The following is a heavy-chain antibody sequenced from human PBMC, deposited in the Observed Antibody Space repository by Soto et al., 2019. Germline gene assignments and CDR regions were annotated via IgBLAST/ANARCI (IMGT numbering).Heavy chain of an antibody. D-gene: IGHD5-18*01. V-gene: IGHV1-2*04. CDR1: GYTFTGYY. CDR3: ARDRAVDTAMVRGYFDY. J-gene: IGHJ4*02. CDR2: INPDSGGT. Sequence: GASVKVSCKASGYTFTGYYMHWVRQAPGQGLEWMGWINPDSGGTNYAQNFQGWVTMTRDTSISTAYIELSRLRSDDTAVYYCARDRAVDTAMVRGYFDYWGLGTLVTVSS.